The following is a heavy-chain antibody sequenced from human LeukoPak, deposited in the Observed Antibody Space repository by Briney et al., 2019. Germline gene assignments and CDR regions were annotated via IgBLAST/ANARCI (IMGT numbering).Heavy chain of an antibody. J-gene: IGHJ4*02. CDR2: ISYDGSNK. Sequence: GGSLRLSCAASGFTFSSYGMHWVRQAPGKGLEWVAVISYDGSNKYYADSVKGRFTISRDNSKNTLYLQMNSLRAEDTAVYYCEGLLWFGESTFDHWGQGTLVTVSS. D-gene: IGHD3-10*01. CDR3: EGLLWFGESTFDH. CDR1: GFTFSSYG. V-gene: IGHV3-30*03.